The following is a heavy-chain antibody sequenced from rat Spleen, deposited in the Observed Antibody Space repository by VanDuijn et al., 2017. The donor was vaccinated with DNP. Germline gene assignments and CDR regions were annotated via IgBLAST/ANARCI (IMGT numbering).Heavy chain of an antibody. Sequence: EVKLVESGGGLVQPGRSLKLSCVASGFNFNDCWMGWVRQAPGKGLEWIGEINKDSSIINYTPSLKDKFTISRDNAQNTLYLQMNRLGSDDTAIYYCAKGPNYGGYSDFFDYWGQGVMVTVSS. CDR2: INKDSSII. CDR1: GFNFNDCW. J-gene: IGHJ2*01. CDR3: AKGPNYGGYSDFFDY. D-gene: IGHD1-11*01. V-gene: IGHV4-2*01.